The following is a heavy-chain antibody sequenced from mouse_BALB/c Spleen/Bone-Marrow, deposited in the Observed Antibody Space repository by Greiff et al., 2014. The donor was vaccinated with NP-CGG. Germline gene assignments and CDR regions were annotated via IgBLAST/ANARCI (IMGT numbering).Heavy chain of an antibody. Sequence: EVKLVESGPELVKPGASVKMSCKASGYTFTSYVMHWVKQKPGQGLEWIGYINPYNDGTKYNEKFKGKAILTSDKSSSTAYMELSSLTSEGSAVYYCARGSSWAMDYWGQGTSATVPS. CDR2: INPYNDGT. CDR3: ARGSSWAMDY. CDR1: GYTFTSYV. J-gene: IGHJ4*01. D-gene: IGHD1-1*01. V-gene: IGHV1-14*01.